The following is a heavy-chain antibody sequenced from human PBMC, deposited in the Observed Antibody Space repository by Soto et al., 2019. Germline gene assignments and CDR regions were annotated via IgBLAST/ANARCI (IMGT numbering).Heavy chain of an antibody. CDR1: GGSISSGGYY. CDR3: ARGDWEYQLLSHSYYYGMDV. CDR2: IYYSGST. J-gene: IGHJ6*02. Sequence: PSETLSLTCTVSGGSISSGGYYWSWIRQHPGKGLEWIGYIYYSGSTYYNPSLKSRVTISVDTSKNQFSLKLSSVTAADTAVYYCARGDWEYQLLSHSYYYGMDVWGQGTTVTVSS. V-gene: IGHV4-31*03. D-gene: IGHD2-2*01.